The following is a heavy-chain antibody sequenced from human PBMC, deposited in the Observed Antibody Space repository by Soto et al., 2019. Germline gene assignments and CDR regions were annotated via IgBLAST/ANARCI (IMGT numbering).Heavy chain of an antibody. Sequence: SETLSLTCTVSGGSISSGSYYWNWIRQPPGRGLEWIGYIYYSGSTNYNPSLKSRVTISVDTSKNQFSLKLSSVTAADTAVYYCARWRGYCSSTSCSDNWFDPWGQGTLVTVSS. J-gene: IGHJ5*02. D-gene: IGHD2-2*01. CDR2: IYYSGST. V-gene: IGHV4-61*01. CDR1: GGSISSGSYY. CDR3: ARWRGYCSSTSCSDNWFDP.